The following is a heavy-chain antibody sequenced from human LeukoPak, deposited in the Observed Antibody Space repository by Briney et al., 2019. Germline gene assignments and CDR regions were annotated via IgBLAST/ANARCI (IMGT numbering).Heavy chain of an antibody. Sequence: WASLKVSCKTSGYTFTGYYMHWVRQAPGQGPEWVGLINPNSGGTNYAQKFQGRFTITRDTSISTAYMELRSLRSHDTAVHYCASVVMITFGGVIVEAQSTWFDPWGQGTLVTVSS. CDR1: GYTFTGYY. J-gene: IGHJ5*02. CDR2: INPNSGGT. D-gene: IGHD3-16*02. CDR3: ASVVMITFGGVIVEAQSTWFDP. V-gene: IGHV1-2*02.